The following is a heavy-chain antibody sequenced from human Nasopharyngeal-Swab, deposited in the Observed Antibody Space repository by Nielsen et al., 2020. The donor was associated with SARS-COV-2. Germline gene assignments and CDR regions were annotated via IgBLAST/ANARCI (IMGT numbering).Heavy chain of an antibody. CDR3: ARDRQQGYYYGMDV. D-gene: IGHD6-13*01. CDR1: GFTFSSYS. Sequence: GGSLRLSCAASGFTFSSYSMNWVRQAPGKGLEWVSSISSSSSCIYYADSVKGRFTISRDNAKNSLYLQMNSLRAEDTAVYYCARDRQQGYYYGMDVWGQGTTVTVSS. V-gene: IGHV3-21*01. J-gene: IGHJ6*02. CDR2: ISSSSSCI.